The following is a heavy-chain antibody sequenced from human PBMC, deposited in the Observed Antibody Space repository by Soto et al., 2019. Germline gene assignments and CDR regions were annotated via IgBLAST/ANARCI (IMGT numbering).Heavy chain of an antibody. D-gene: IGHD2-15*01. CDR2: INAGNGNT. Sequence: ATVKVSCKASGYTFTSYAMHWVRQAPGQRLEWMGWINAGNGNTKYSQNFQGRVTITRDTSASTVYMELSSLRSEDTAVYYCARDLGGWPDYWGQGTLVTVSS. CDR1: GYTFTSYA. CDR3: ARDLGGWPDY. J-gene: IGHJ4*02. V-gene: IGHV1-3*01.